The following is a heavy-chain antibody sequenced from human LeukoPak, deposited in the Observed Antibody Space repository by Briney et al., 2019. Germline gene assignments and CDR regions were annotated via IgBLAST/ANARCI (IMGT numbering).Heavy chain of an antibody. CDR1: GFTFSDYY. CDR2: ISSSSSGI. J-gene: IGHJ4*02. V-gene: IGHV3-11*04. D-gene: IGHD1-1*01. Sequence: PGGSLRLSCAASGFTFSDYYMSWIRQAPGKGLEWVSYISSSSSGIYYADSVQGRFTTSRDNGKNSLYLQMNSLRAEDTAVYYCTRDANWNPDYWGQGTLVTVSS. CDR3: TRDANWNPDY.